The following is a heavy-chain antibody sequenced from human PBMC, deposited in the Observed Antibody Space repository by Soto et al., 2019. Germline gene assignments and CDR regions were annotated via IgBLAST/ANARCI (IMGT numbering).Heavy chain of an antibody. J-gene: IGHJ6*02. D-gene: IGHD3-3*01. CDR1: GFTFSSYA. CDR3: AKGPMYDFWSGYYEDYYYGLDV. V-gene: IGHV3-23*01. Sequence: GGSLRLSCAASGFTFSSYAMHWVRQAPGKGLEWVSTISGSGGNTDYADSVKGRFTISRDNSKNTLLLQMNSLRAEDTAEYYCAKGPMYDFWSGYYEDYYYGLDVWGQGTTVTVSS. CDR2: ISGSGGNT.